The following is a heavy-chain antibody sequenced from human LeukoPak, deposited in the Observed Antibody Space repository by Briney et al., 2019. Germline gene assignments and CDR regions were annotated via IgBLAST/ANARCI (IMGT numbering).Heavy chain of an antibody. V-gene: IGHV3-15*01. CDR1: GFTFTKAH. CDR3: AKSPQWGLCSSTSCHSNNWFDP. D-gene: IGHD2-2*01. Sequence: GGSLRLSCAASGFTFTKAHMNWVRQAPGKGLEWVAHIKGTPDGATADYITPVKGRFTISRDDSKNTLYLQMNNLRTEDTAVYYCAKSPQWGLCSSTSCHSNNWFDPWGQGTLVTVSS. J-gene: IGHJ5*02. CDR2: IKGTPDGATA.